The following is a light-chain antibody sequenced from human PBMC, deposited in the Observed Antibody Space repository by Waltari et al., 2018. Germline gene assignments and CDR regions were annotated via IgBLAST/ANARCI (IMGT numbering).Light chain of an antibody. J-gene: IGKJ1*01. CDR1: QSVSKY. Sequence: EIAFTQSPRTLSLSPGARATLSCRASQSVSKYLAWYQQRPGQAPGLLIYDASIRATGIPDRFSGRGSGTDFSLTISRLEPEDVAVYYCQKYVNLPATFGQGTKVEIK. V-gene: IGKV3-20*01. CDR3: QKYVNLPAT. CDR2: DAS.